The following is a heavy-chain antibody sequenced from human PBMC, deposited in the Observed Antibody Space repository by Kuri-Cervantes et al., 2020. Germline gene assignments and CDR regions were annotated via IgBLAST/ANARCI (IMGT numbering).Heavy chain of an antibody. V-gene: IGHV1-3*02. J-gene: IGHJ4*02. CDR1: GYTFTSYA. CDR3: ARAYLYYDFWSGYPI. CDR2: SNAGNGNT. D-gene: IGHD3-3*01. Sequence: ASVKVSCKASGYTFTSYAMHWVRQAPGQRLEWMGWSNAGNGNTKYSQEFQGRVTITRDTSASTAYMELSSLRSEDMAVYYCARAYLYYDFWSGYPIWGQGTLVTVSS.